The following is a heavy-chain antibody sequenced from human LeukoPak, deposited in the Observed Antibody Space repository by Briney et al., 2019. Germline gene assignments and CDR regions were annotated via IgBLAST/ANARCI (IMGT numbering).Heavy chain of an antibody. CDR1: GGSISSNY. Sequence: SETLSLTCTVSGGSISSNYWSWIRQPAGKGLEWIGRMHMSGSADYNPSLKSRVTMSVDTSKNQFSLKLSSVTAADTVVYYCARVDGGNSASYYYYYMDVWGKGTTVTVSS. CDR3: ARVDGGNSASYYYYYMDV. D-gene: IGHD4-23*01. CDR2: MHMSGSA. V-gene: IGHV4-4*07. J-gene: IGHJ6*03.